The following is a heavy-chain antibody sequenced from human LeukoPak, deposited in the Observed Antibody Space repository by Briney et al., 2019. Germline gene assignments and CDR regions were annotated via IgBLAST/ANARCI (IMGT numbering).Heavy chain of an antibody. CDR1: GFTVSSNY. CDR2: ITGNGGTT. J-gene: IGHJ6*02. V-gene: IGHV3-23*01. Sequence: GGSPRLSCAASGFTVSSNYMSWVRQAPGKGLDWVSTITGNGGTTYYADSVKGRFTISRDNAKNSLYLQMNSLRAEDTAVYYCASPPYYYDRGGDVWGQGTTVTVSS. D-gene: IGHD3-22*01. CDR3: ASPPYYYDRGGDV.